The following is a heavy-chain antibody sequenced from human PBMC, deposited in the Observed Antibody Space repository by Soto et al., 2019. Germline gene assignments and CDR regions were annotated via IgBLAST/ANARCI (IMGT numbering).Heavy chain of an antibody. J-gene: IGHJ4*02. CDR2: MYFNESP. CDR3: ASLWNFFDF. Sequence: SETLSLTCTVSGASISSYYWSWIRQPPGRGLGWIGYMYFNESPKYNPSLKSRVTMSVDTSKNQFSLKLRSVTAADTAVYYCASLWNFFDFWGQGALVTVSS. V-gene: IGHV4-59*01. D-gene: IGHD2-21*01. CDR1: GASISSYY.